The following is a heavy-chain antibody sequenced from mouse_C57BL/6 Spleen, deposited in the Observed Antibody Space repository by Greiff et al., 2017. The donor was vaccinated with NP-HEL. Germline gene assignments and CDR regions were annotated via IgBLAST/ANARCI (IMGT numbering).Heavy chain of an antibody. CDR2: ISSGSSTI. D-gene: IGHD2-2*01. CDR3: ARRVTTSPFAY. J-gene: IGHJ3*01. CDR1: GFTFSDYG. V-gene: IGHV5-17*01. Sequence: EVKLVESGGGLVKPGGSLKLSCAASGFTFSDYGMHWVRQAPEKGLEWVAYISSGSSTIYYADTVKGRFTISRDNAKNTLFLQMTSLRSEDTAMYYCARRVTTSPFAYWGQGTLVTVSA.